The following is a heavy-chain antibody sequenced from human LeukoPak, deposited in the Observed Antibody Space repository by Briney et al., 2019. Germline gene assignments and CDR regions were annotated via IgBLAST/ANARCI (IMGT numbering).Heavy chain of an antibody. CDR1: GYTFTSYG. Sequence: ASVKVSCKASGYTFTSYGISWVRQAPGQGLEWMGWISAYNGNTNYAQKLQGRVTTTTDTSTSTAYMELRSLRSDDTAVYYCAREGSIAAAGYYYYYGMDVWGQGTTVTVSS. V-gene: IGHV1-18*01. D-gene: IGHD6-13*01. CDR3: AREGSIAAAGYYYYYGMDV. J-gene: IGHJ6*02. CDR2: ISAYNGNT.